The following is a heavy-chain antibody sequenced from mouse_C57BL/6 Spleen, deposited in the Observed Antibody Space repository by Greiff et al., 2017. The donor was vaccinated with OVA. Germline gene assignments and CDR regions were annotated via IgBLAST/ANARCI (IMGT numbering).Heavy chain of an antibody. CDR2: INPNNGGT. CDR3: ARSMGRESDY. D-gene: IGHD4-1*01. CDR1: GYTFTDYY. V-gene: IGHV1-26*01. J-gene: IGHJ2*01. Sequence: EVQLQQSGPELVKPGASVKISCKASGYTFTDYYMNWVKQSHGKSLEWIGDINPNNGGTSYNQKFKGKATLTVDKSSSTAYMELRSLTSEDSAVYYCARSMGRESDYWGQGTTLTVSS.